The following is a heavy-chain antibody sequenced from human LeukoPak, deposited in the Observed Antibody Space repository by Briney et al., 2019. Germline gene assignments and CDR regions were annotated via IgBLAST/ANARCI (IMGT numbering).Heavy chain of an antibody. V-gene: IGHV1-46*01. CDR3: AREIAAAWTYFDY. CDR1: RYTFTSYY. J-gene: IGHJ4*02. D-gene: IGHD6-13*01. Sequence: GPSGKLSCKASRYTFTSYYMHWERQPAGQGLGWMGIINPSGGSTSYAQKFQGRVTMTRDTSTSTVYMELSSLRSEDTAVYYCAREIAAAWTYFDYWGQGTLVTVSS. CDR2: INPSGGST.